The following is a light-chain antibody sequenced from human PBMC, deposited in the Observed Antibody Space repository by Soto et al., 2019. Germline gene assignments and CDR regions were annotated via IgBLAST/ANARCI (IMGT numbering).Light chain of an antibody. CDR3: QQYNNWPPWT. J-gene: IGKJ1*01. V-gene: IGKV3-15*01. Sequence: VMTQSPATLSVSPGERATLSCRASQSISNNLAWYQQRPGQAPRLLIYDASTRATGVPARFSGGGSGTAFTLTISGLQSEDFAVYYCQQYNNWPPWTFGQGTEVEIK. CDR1: QSISNN. CDR2: DAS.